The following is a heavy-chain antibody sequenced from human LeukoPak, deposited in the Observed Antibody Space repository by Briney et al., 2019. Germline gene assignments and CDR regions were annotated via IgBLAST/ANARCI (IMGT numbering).Heavy chain of an antibody. CDR3: ATPYGDATGPGRDY. CDR2: ISSSGSTI. Sequence: QPGGSLRLSCAASGFTFSSYEMNWVRQAPGKGLEWVSYISSSGSTIYYADSVKGRFTISRDNAKNSLYLQMNSLRAEDTAVYYCATPYGDATGPGRDYWGQGTLVTVSS. D-gene: IGHD1-1*01. CDR1: GFTFSSYE. V-gene: IGHV3-48*03. J-gene: IGHJ4*02.